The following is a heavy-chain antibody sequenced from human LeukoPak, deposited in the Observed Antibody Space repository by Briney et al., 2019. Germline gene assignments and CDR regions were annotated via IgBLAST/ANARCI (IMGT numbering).Heavy chain of an antibody. CDR2: IKEDGSEK. V-gene: IGHV3-7*01. Sequence: GGSLRLSCAASGFTFSGYWMSWVRQAPGKGLEWVANIKEDGSEKYYVDSVKGGFTTSRDNAKESLYLQMNSLRAEDTAVYYCATDIDYWGQGKLVTVSS. J-gene: IGHJ4*02. CDR3: ATDIDY. CDR1: GFTFSGYW.